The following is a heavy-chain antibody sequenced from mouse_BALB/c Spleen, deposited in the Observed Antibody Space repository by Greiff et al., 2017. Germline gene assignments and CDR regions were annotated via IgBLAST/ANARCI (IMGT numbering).Heavy chain of an antibody. J-gene: IGHJ3*01. D-gene: IGHD2-4*01. V-gene: IGHV1-20*02. CDR1: GYSFTGYF. CDR3: AREGHYDYSWFAY. Sequence: VQLQPSGPELVKPGASVKISCKASGYSFTGYFMNWVMQSHGKSLEWIGRINPYNGDTFYNQKFKGKATLTVDKSSSTAHMELRSLASEDSAVYYCAREGHYDYSWFAYWGQGTLVTVSA. CDR2: INPYNGDT.